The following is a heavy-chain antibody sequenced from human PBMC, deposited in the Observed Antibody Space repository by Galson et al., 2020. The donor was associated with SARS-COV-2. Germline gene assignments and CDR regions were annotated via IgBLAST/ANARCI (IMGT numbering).Heavy chain of an antibody. Sequence: TSETLSLTCSVSDAPMSSYYWSWIRQPPGKGLEWFGYIPNSGSPSYNPSLRSRVTISVDLSKNQLSLKVTSVTAADTAVYYCARDPAPLYGDNYYYGMDVWGRGTTVTVSS. D-gene: IGHD4-17*01. V-gene: IGHV4-59*01. J-gene: IGHJ6*02. CDR3: ARDPAPLYGDNYYYGMDV. CDR2: IPNSGSP. CDR1: DAPMSSYY.